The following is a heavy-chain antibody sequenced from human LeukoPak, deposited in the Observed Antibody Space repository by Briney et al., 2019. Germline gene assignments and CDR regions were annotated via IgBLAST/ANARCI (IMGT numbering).Heavy chain of an antibody. CDR2: IIPIFGTA. V-gene: IGHV1-69*05. CDR3: ARDRSIAARVGFDY. D-gene: IGHD6-6*01. CDR1: GGTFSSYA. Sequence: ASVKVSCKASGGTFSSYAISWGRQAPGQGLERRGGIIPIFGTANYAQKGQGRVTITTDEAKSTAYMRVSSLRSEDTAVYYCARDRSIAARVGFDYWGQGTLVTVSS. J-gene: IGHJ4*02.